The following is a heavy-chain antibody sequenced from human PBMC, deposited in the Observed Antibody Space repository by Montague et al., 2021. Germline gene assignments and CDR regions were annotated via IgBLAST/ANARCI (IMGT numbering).Heavy chain of an antibody. CDR2: ITSGGST. J-gene: IGHJ5*02. V-gene: IGHV3-23*01. CDR3: TKDQDDYGDYVDWVDT. Sequence: SLRLSCAASGFPFSSYAMSWVRQAPGKGLKWVSSITSGGSTYYADSVTGRFTISRDNSKNTLYPQMSSLRAEDTAVYYCTKDQDDYGDYVDWVDTWGQGTLVTVSS. CDR1: GFPFSSYA. D-gene: IGHD4-17*01.